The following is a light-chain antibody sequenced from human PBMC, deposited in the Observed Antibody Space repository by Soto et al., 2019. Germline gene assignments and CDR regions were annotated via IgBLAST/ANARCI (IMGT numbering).Light chain of an antibody. Sequence: ETVMTQSPATLSVSPGERVTLSCRASQSVSSDLAWYQQKPGQAPRLLIYGASTRATDIPARFSGSGSGTEFALTISSLQSEDFAVYYCQQYKNWPPLTFGQGTRLEIK. CDR1: QSVSSD. CDR2: GAS. J-gene: IGKJ5*01. V-gene: IGKV3-15*01. CDR3: QQYKNWPPLT.